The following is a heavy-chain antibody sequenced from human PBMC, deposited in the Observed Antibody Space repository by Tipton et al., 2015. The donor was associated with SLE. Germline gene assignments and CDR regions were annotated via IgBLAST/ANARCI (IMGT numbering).Heavy chain of an antibody. CDR1: GFTFDDYS. CDR3: AKDDGNYRDSSAHAMDV. CDR2: ISWDATRT. V-gene: IGHV3-43*01. Sequence: SLRLSCEASGFTFDDYSVHWVRQAPGKGLEWVSLISWDATRTYYADSVKGRFTISRDNTKNSLYLQMNSLKPEDTALFYCAKDDGNYRDSSAHAMDVWGKGTTVTVSS. J-gene: IGHJ6*03. D-gene: IGHD3-22*01.